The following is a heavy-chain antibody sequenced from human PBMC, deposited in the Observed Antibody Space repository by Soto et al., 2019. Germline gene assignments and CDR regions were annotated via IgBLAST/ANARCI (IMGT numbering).Heavy chain of an antibody. CDR1: GGSISSYY. CDR3: ARASIAALWGWFDP. CDR2: IYYSGST. D-gene: IGHD6-6*01. J-gene: IGHJ5*02. V-gene: IGHV4-59*01. Sequence: SETLSLTCTVSGGSISSYYWSWIRQPPGKGLEWIGYIYYSGSTNYNPSLKSRVTISVDTSKNQFSLKLSSVTAADTAVYYCARASIAALWGWFDPWGQGTLVTVSS.